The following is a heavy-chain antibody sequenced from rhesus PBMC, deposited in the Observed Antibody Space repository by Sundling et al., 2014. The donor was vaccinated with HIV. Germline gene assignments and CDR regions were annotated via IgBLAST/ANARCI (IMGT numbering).Heavy chain of an antibody. CDR3: AKAVYTNYVGYCLES. CDR1: GFTFSSYG. J-gene: IGHJ6*01. V-gene: IGHV3-103*01. D-gene: IGHD4-23*01. Sequence: EVQLVETGGGLVQPGGSLKLSCEDSGFTFSSYGMSWVRQAPGKGLEWVSSINSGGTITYYADTVKGRFTISRDNSKNTLSLQMNSLRTEDTAVYHCAKAVYTNYVGYCLESWGQGVVVTVSS. CDR2: INSGGTIT.